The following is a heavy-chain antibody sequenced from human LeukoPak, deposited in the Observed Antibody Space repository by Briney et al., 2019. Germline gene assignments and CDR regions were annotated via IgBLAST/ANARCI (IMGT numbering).Heavy chain of an antibody. D-gene: IGHD5-24*01. J-gene: IGHJ3*02. CDR3: ANAIENDGFDI. CDR1: GGSVSSGSYY. Sequence: SETLSLTCTVSGGSVSSGSYYWSWIRQPPGKGLEWIGYIYYSGSTNYNPSLKSRVTISVDTSKNQFSLKLSSVTAADTAVYYCANAIENDGFDIWGQGTMVTVSS. CDR2: IYYSGST. V-gene: IGHV4-61*01.